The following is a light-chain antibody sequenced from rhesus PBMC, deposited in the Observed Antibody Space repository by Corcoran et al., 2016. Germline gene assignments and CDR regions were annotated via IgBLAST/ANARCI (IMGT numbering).Light chain of an antibody. CDR2: SAS. Sequence: DIQMTQSPSSLSASVGDTVTITCRASQSFSNSLAWYQQKPGKAPMVLIYSASSLQSGVPSRFRGGKSGTDFTLTISSLQPEDIASYYCQQYYNYPFTFGPGTKLDIK. V-gene: IGKV1-46*01. J-gene: IGKJ3*01. CDR1: QSFSNS. CDR3: QQYYNYPFT.